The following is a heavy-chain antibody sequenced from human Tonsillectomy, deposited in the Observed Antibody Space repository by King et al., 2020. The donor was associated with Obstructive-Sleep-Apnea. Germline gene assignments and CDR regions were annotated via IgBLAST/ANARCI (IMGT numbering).Heavy chain of an antibody. CDR3: ATSIVTTVGGVFDI. J-gene: IGHJ3*02. D-gene: IGHD5-12*01. V-gene: IGHV5-51*01. Sequence: VQLVESGAEVKKPGESLKISCKTSGYTFTKYWIGWVCQVPGKGLEWMGMIYPGDSDTRYGPSLQGQVTISDDKSISTTIVQWSSLKASDTAMYYCATSIVTTVGGVFDIWGQGTMVTVSS. CDR2: IYPGDSDT. CDR1: GYTFTKYW.